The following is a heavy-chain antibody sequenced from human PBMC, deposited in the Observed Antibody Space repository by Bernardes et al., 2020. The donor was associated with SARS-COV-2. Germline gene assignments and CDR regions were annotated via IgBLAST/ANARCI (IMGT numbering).Heavy chain of an antibody. CDR3: ARVDFSNLYYFDY. J-gene: IGHJ4*02. CDR2: ISTSSSYI. V-gene: IGHV3-21*06. CDR1: GFTFSSCT. Sequence: GGSLRLSCAASGFTFSSCTMNWVRQAPGKGLEWISSISTSSSYISYSDSVRGRFTISRDNAKNSVSLQMNSLRAEDTAVYYCARVDFSNLYYFDYWGQGTPVTVSS. D-gene: IGHD4-4*01.